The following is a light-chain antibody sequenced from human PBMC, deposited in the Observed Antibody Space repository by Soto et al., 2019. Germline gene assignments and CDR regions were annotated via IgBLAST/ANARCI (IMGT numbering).Light chain of an antibody. V-gene: IGKV1-27*01. J-gene: IGKJ1*01. CDR1: QVISNY. CDR2: GAS. CDR3: QKYNSAPWT. Sequence: DIQMTQSPSSLSASVGDRVTITCRASQVISNYLAWYQQKPGKVPKLLIYGASTLQPGVPSRFSGSGSGTDFTLTISSLQPEDVATYYCQKYNSAPWTFDQGTKVEI.